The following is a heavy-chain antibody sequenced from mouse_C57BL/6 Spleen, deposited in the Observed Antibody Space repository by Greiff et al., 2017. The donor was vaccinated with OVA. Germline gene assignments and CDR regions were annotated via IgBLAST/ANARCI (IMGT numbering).Heavy chain of an antibody. CDR1: GSTFSDYG. D-gene: IGHD2-3*01. Sequence: DVKLVESGGGLVKPGGSLKLSCAASGSTFSDYGMHWVRQAPEKGLEWVAYISSGSSTLYYADTVKGRFTISRDNAKNTLFLQMTSLRSEDKAMYYCARDDGCYVDDWGQGTTLTVSS. CDR2: ISSGSSTL. CDR3: ARDDGCYVDD. V-gene: IGHV5-17*01. J-gene: IGHJ2*01.